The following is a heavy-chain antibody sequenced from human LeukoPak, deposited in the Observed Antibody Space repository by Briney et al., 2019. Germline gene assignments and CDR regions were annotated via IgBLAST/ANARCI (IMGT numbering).Heavy chain of an antibody. Sequence: SETLSLTCTVSGGSISSSSYYWGWIRQPPGKGLEWIGSIYYSGSTYYNPSLKSRVTISVDTSKNQFSLKLSSVTAADTAVYYCARVGDYGPWYFDLWGRGTLVTVSS. CDR1: GGSISSSSYY. CDR3: ARVGDYGPWYFDL. J-gene: IGHJ2*01. V-gene: IGHV4-39*01. CDR2: IYYSGST. D-gene: IGHD4/OR15-4a*01.